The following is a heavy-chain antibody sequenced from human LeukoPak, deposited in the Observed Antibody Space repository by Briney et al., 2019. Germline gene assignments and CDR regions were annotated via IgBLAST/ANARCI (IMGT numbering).Heavy chain of an antibody. V-gene: IGHV3-48*03. D-gene: IGHD3-10*01. CDR3: AKERRITMVRGVIPHFDY. J-gene: IGHJ4*02. CDR2: ISSSGSTI. Sequence: GGSLRLSCAASGFTFSSYEMNWVRQAPGKGLEWVSYISSSGSTIYYADSVKGRFTISRDNAKNSLYLQMNSLRAEDTAVYYCAKERRITMVRGVIPHFDYWGQGTLVTVSS. CDR1: GFTFSSYE.